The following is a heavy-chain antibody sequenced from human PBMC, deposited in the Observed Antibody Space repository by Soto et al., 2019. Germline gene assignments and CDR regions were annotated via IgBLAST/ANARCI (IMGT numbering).Heavy chain of an antibody. Sequence: EVQLLDSGGGLVQPGGSLRLSCAASGFAFSNYAMNWVRQAPGKGLEWVSTISGTGGTTNYADSVKDRFTISRDNSKNTLYLQMNSLRAEDTAVYYCAKGALNSGTQYECDYWGQGTLVTVSS. J-gene: IGHJ4*02. V-gene: IGHV3-23*01. CDR1: GFAFSNYA. CDR2: ISGTGGTT. D-gene: IGHD1-26*01. CDR3: AKGALNSGTQYECDY.